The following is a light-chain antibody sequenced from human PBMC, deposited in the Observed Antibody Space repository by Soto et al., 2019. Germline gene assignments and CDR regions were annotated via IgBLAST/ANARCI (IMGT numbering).Light chain of an antibody. CDR3: QQYYSTPTWT. V-gene: IGKV4-1*01. J-gene: IGKJ1*01. CDR1: QIVLYSSNNKNY. Sequence: DILMTQSPDSLAVSLGERATINCKSSQIVLYSSNNKNYLAWYQQKPGQPPKLLIYWASTRESGVPDRFSGSGSGTDFTLTISSLQAEDVAVYYCQQYYSTPTWTFGQGTKVDI. CDR2: WAS.